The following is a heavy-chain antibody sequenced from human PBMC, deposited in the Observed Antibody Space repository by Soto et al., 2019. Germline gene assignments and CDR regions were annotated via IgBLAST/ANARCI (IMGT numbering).Heavy chain of an antibody. D-gene: IGHD3-22*01. V-gene: IGHV3-74*01. CDR2: ISSGGSIT. CDR3: SVVLISDTRNALGS. Sequence: GGSLRLSCAASGLTLNNYWMHWVRQAPGKGLVWVSRISSGGSITNYADSVKGRFTISRDNAKNTLYLQMNSLSADDTAVYYCSVVLISDTRNALGSWGHGTLFTVSS. J-gene: IGHJ5*01. CDR1: GLTLNNYW.